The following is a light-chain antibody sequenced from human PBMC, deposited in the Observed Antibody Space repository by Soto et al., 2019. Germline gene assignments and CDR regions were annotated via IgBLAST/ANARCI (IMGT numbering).Light chain of an antibody. CDR3: QQYNTWPFT. CDR1: QSVNID. J-gene: IGKJ3*01. CDR2: SAS. V-gene: IGKV3D-15*01. Sequence: EIVLTQSPATLSVSPGESATLSCRASQSVNIDLVWYQQKPGQAPKVLMFSASARETGIPARFSGGGSKTEFTLTISSLQPEDSAVYYCQQYNTWPFTFGPGTKVDIK.